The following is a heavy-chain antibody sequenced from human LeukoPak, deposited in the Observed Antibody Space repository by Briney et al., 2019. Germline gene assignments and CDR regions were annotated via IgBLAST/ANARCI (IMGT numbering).Heavy chain of an antibody. CDR2: INAGNGNT. V-gene: IGHV1-3*01. Sequence: ASVKVSCKASGYTFTSYAMHWVRQAPGQRLEWMGWINAGNGNTKYSQKFQGRVTITRNTSISTAYMELSSLRSEDTAVYYCARGRRRRGSSTSCYSYYFDYWGQGTLVTVSS. J-gene: IGHJ4*02. CDR1: GYTFTSYA. CDR3: ARGRRRRGSSTSCYSYYFDY. D-gene: IGHD2-2*01.